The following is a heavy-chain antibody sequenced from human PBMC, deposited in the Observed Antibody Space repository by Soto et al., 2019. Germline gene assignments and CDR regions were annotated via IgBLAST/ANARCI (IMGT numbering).Heavy chain of an antibody. CDR2: IYYSGST. J-gene: IGHJ4*02. CDR1: GDSINTPHYY. D-gene: IGHD2-8*02. Sequence: SETLSLTCTVSGDSINTPHYYWSWIRQSPGKGLEWIGYIYYSGSTYYNPSLKSRVIISEDTPKNQFSLKLTSVTAADTAVYYCARDKITGLFDYWGQGTLVTVSS. V-gene: IGHV4-30-4*01. CDR3: ARDKITGLFDY.